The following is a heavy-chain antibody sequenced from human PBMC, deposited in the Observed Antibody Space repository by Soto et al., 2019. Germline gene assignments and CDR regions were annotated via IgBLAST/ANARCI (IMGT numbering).Heavy chain of an antibody. D-gene: IGHD6-13*01. Sequence: TLSLTCTVSGGSISSGDYYWSWIRQPPGKGLEWIGYIYYSGSTYYNPSLKSRVTISVDTSKNQFSLKLSSVTAADTAVYYCARALWSSSWFYFDYWGQGTLVTVSS. CDR2: IYYSGST. V-gene: IGHV4-30-4*01. J-gene: IGHJ4*02. CDR3: ARALWSSSWFYFDY. CDR1: GGSISSGDYY.